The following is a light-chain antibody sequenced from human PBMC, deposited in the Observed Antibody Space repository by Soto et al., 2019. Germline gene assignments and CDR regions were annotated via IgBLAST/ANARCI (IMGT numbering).Light chain of an antibody. J-gene: IGKJ1*01. CDR2: DAS. Sequence: DNEMTQSPSTLSASVGDRLTITCRASQTIRRWLAWYQQRPGKAPKVLIYDASTLESGVPARFSGSGSETEFTLTISSLQPEDSATYYCQHYNSDPWTFGQGTKVEIK. V-gene: IGKV1-5*01. CDR1: QTIRRW. CDR3: QHYNSDPWT.